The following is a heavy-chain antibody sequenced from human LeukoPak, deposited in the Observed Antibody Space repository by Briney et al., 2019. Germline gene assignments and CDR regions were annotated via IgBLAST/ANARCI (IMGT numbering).Heavy chain of an antibody. D-gene: IGHD2-21*01. CDR3: ARDVYYYFDY. CDR1: GGSFSGYY. V-gene: IGHV4-34*01. J-gene: IGHJ4*02. CDR2: INHSGST. Sequence: PSETLSLTCAVYGGSFSGYYWSWIRQPPGKGLEWIGEINHSGSTNYNPSLKSRVTISVDTSKNQFSLKLSSVTAADTAVYYCARDVYYYFDYWGQGTLVTVSS.